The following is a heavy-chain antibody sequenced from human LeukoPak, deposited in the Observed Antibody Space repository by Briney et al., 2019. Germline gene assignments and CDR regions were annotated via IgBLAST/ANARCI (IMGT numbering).Heavy chain of an antibody. Sequence: ASVKVSCKASGYTLTSYGISWVRQAPGQGLEWMGWISAYNGNTNYAQKLQGRVTMTTDTSTSTAYMELRSLRSDDTAVYYCARDLSGSYYHYYYGMDVWGQGTTVTVSS. D-gene: IGHD1-26*01. CDR2: ISAYNGNT. J-gene: IGHJ6*02. CDR3: ARDLSGSYYHYYYGMDV. V-gene: IGHV1-18*01. CDR1: GYTLTSYG.